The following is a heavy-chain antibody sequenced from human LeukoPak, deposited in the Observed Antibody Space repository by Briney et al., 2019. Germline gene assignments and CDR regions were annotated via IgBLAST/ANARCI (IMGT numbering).Heavy chain of an antibody. V-gene: IGHV4-59*01. J-gene: IGHJ6*03. CDR2: IYYSGYT. CDR1: GGSISSYY. Sequence: SETLSLTCTVSGGSISSYYWSWVRQPPGKGLEWIGYIYYSGYTNYNPSLKSRVTISLDTSKNHFSLRLSSVTTADTAVYYCARGLRIAAAGIGYYYMDVWGKGTTVTISS. D-gene: IGHD6-13*01. CDR3: ARGLRIAAAGIGYYYMDV.